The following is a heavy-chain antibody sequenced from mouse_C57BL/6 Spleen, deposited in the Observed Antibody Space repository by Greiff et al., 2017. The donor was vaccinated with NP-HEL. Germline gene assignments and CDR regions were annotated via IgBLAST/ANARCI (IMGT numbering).Heavy chain of an antibody. J-gene: IGHJ4*01. Sequence: VQLQQPGAELVKPGASVKMSCKASGYTFTSYWITWVKQRPGQGLEWIGDIYPGSGSTNYNEKFKSKATLTVDTSSSTAYMQLSSLTSEDSAVYYCAREGPYYSNSLDYWGQGTSVTVSS. D-gene: IGHD2-5*01. V-gene: IGHV1-55*01. CDR3: AREGPYYSNSLDY. CDR2: IYPGSGST. CDR1: GYTFTSYW.